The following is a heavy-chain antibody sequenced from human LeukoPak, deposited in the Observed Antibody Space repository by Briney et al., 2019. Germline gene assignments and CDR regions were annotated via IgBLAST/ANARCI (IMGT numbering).Heavy chain of an antibody. CDR3: AKQFVDI. D-gene: IGHD5-24*01. J-gene: IGHJ5*02. V-gene: IGHV3-23*01. Sequence: PGGSLRLSCAASGFTFSDYAMNWVRQAPGKGLEWVSSISGSGDDPSYAGSVKGRFTISRDNSRNTLYLQMNSLRAEDTAVYYCAKQFVDIWGQGTLVTVSS. CDR2: ISGSGDDP. CDR1: GFTFSDYA.